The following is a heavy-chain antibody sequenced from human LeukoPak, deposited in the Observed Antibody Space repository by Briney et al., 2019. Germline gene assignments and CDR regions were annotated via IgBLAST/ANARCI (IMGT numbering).Heavy chain of an antibody. CDR1: GGTFSSYA. Sequence: RASVKVSCKASGGTFSSYAISWVRQAPGQGLEWMGWINANSGGTNYAQKFQGRVTMTRDTSLSTAYMELSSLRSDDTAIYYCARDRGPVRLLYHYCYMDVWGKGTTVTISS. J-gene: IGHJ6*03. D-gene: IGHD2-15*01. CDR3: ARDRGPVRLLYHYCYMDV. V-gene: IGHV1-2*02. CDR2: INANSGGT.